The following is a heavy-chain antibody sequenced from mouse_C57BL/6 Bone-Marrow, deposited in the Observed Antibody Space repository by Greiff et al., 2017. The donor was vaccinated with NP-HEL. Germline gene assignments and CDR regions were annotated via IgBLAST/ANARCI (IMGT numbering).Heavy chain of an antibody. V-gene: IGHV6-3*01. J-gene: IGHJ2*01. CDR1: GFTFSNYW. D-gene: IGHD2-1*01. Sequence: DVKLQESGGGLVQPGGSMKLSCVASGFTFSNYWMNWVRQSPEKGLEWVAQIRLKSDNYATHYAESVKGRFTISRDDSKSSVYLQMNNLRAEDTGIYYCTYGNYYYFDYWGQGTTLTVSS. CDR3: TYGNYYYFDY. CDR2: IRLKSDNYAT.